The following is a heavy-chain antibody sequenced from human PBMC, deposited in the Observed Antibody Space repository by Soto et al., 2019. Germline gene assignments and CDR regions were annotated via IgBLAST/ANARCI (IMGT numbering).Heavy chain of an antibody. J-gene: IGHJ5*02. Sequence: QVQLVQSGAEVKKPGSSVKVSCKASGGTFSSYAISWVRQAPGQGLEWMGGIIPIFGTANYAQKFQGRVTITADESTSTAYMERSSLRSEDTAVYYCASQVGCSGGSCYSRDTYNWFDPWGQGTLVTVSS. CDR3: ASQVGCSGGSCYSRDTYNWFDP. D-gene: IGHD2-15*01. CDR2: IIPIFGTA. V-gene: IGHV1-69*12. CDR1: GGTFSSYA.